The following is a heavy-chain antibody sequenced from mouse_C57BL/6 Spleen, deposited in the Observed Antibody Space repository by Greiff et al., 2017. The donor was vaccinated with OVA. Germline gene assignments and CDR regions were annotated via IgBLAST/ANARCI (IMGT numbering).Heavy chain of an antibody. J-gene: IGHJ2*01. CDR1: GFTIKNTY. V-gene: IGHV14-3*01. CDR2: IGPANGNT. Sequence: EVQLQQSVAELVRPGASVKLSCTASGFTIKNTYMHWVKQTPEQGLEWIGRIGPANGNTKYAPKFQGQATITADNSSNTAYLQLSSLTSEDTAICSCSRYPFDYWGQGTTLTVSS. CDR3: SRYPFDY.